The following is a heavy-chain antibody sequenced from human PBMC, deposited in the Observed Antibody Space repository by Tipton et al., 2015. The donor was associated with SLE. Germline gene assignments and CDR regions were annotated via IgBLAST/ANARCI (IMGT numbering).Heavy chain of an antibody. CDR1: GGSISSRSYY. CDR2: IYYGGST. D-gene: IGHD6-6*01. V-gene: IGHV4-39*07. CDR3: ARGWSSSSYYYYYMDV. J-gene: IGHJ6*03. Sequence: TLSLTCTVSGGSISSRSYYWGWIRQPPGKGLEWIGIIYYGGSTYYNPSLKSRVTISVDTSKNQFSLKLSSVTAADTAVYYCARGWSSSSYYYYYMDVWGKGTTVTVSS.